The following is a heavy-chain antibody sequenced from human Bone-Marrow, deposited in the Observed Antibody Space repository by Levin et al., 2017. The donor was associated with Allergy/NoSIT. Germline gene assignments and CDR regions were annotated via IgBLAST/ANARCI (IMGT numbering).Heavy chain of an antibody. J-gene: IGHJ6*02. CDR2: IYYSEST. CDR3: AREVADDGTSDYAGMDV. V-gene: IGHV4-39*07. Sequence: SQTLSLPCTVSGGSIRSSSYYWGWIRQPPGKGLEWIGTIYYSESTYYNPSLKSRVTLSIDMSKNPFSLKLSSVTADDTAVYYCAREVADDGTSDYAGMDVWGQGTTVTVSS. D-gene: IGHD1-26*01. CDR1: GGSIRSSSYY.